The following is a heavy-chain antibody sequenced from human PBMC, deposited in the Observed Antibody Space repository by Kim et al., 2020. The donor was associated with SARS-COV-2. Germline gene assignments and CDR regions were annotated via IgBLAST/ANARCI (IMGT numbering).Heavy chain of an antibody. Sequence: SVKVSCKASGGTFSSYAISWVRQAPGQGLEWMGGIIPIFGTANYAQKFQGRVTITADESTSTAYMELSSLRSEDTAVYYCASSITMIVVTRGYFDYWGQGTLVTVSS. CDR1: GGTFSSYA. CDR2: IIPIFGTA. D-gene: IGHD3-22*01. V-gene: IGHV1-69*13. J-gene: IGHJ4*02. CDR3: ASSITMIVVTRGYFDY.